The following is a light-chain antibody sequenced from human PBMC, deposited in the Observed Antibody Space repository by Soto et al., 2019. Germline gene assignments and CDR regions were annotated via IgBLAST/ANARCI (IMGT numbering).Light chain of an antibody. J-gene: IGKJ1*01. Sequence: EIVLTQSPATLSLSPGERATLSCRASQSVSSYLAWYQQKPGQAPRLLIYDTSTRATGIPARFSGSGSGTEFTLTISSLQSEDSAVYFCQQYANWPKTFGQGTKVDI. CDR2: DTS. CDR1: QSVSSY. CDR3: QQYANWPKT. V-gene: IGKV3-15*01.